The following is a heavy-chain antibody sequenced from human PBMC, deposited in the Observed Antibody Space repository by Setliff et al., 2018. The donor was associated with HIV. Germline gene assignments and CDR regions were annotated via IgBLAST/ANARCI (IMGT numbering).Heavy chain of an antibody. CDR3: ALTGHRLLRGYMDV. V-gene: IGHV4-61*02. J-gene: IGHJ6*03. D-gene: IGHD2-15*01. Sequence: SETLSLTCTVSGGSISSGGFYWSWIRQPAGKGLEWIGRIYTGGSTDFNPSLKSRLTMSLDTSKKHFSLKLKSVTAADTAVYYCALTGHRLLRGYMDVWGKGTTVTVSS. CDR1: GGSISSGGFY. CDR2: IYTGGST.